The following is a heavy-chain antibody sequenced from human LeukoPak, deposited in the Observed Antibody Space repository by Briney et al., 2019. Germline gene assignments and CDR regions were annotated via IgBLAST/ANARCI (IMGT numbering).Heavy chain of an antibody. Sequence: SETLSLTCTVSDASISSYSWSWIRQPPGKGLEWIGYIYNIWSSNYNPSLKSRVTISLDTSKNQFSLKLSSVTAADTAVYYCARTRDDNGRYFDSWGQGTLVTVSS. CDR2: IYNIWSS. CDR3: ARTRDDNGRYFDS. J-gene: IGHJ4*02. D-gene: IGHD5-24*01. CDR1: DASISSYS. V-gene: IGHV4-59*01.